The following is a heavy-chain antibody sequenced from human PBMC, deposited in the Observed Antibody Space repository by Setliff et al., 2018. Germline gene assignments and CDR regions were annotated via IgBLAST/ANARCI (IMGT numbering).Heavy chain of an antibody. CDR2: IKQDGSEK. V-gene: IGHV3-7*01. J-gene: IGHJ4*02. Sequence: PGGSLRLSCTASGFTFSRYWMSWVRQAPGKGLEWVANIKQDGSEKYYVDSVKGRFTISRDNAKNSLYLQMNSLRVEDTAVYYCSRSNSGKHDYWGQGTLVAVSS. D-gene: IGHD1-1*01. CDR1: GFTFSRYW. CDR3: SRSNSGKHDY.